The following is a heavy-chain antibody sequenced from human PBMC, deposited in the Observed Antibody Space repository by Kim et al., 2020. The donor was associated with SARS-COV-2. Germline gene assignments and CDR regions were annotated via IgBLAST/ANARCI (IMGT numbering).Heavy chain of an antibody. CDR3: ARADAVSGDNWFDP. CDR1: GGSISSYY. Sequence: SETLSLTCTVSGGSISSYYWSWIRQPPGKGLEWIGYIYYSGSTNYNPSLKSRVTISVDTSKNQFSLKLSSVTAADTAVYYCARADAVSGDNWFDPWGQGTLVTVSS. CDR2: IYYSGST. V-gene: IGHV4-59*13. J-gene: IGHJ5*02.